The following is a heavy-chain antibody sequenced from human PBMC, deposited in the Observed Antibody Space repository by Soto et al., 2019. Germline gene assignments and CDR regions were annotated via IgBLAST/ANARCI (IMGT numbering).Heavy chain of an antibody. CDR1: GYPFTSYY. D-gene: IGHD6-13*01. CDR2: INPSGGST. V-gene: IGHV1-46*01. CDR3: ASEGMRLPGAGPDSRYGMDV. Sequence: DSVQVSCKASGYPFTSYYMHWVRQAPGQGLAWMGIINPSGGSTSYAQKFQGRVTMTRDTATSTVYMELSSLRSEDTAVYYCASEGMRLPGAGPDSRYGMDVGG. J-gene: IGHJ6*02.